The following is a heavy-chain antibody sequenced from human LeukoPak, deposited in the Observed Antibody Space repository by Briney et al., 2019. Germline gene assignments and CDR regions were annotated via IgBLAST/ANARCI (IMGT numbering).Heavy chain of an antibody. CDR3: TTDRVVVVAATLFRWFDP. Sequence: GGSLRLSCAASGFTFSNAWMSWVRQAPGKGLEWVGRIKSKTDGGTTDYAAHVKGRFTISRDDSKNTLHLQMNSLKTEDTAVYYCTTDRVVVVAATLFRWFDPWGQGTLVTVSS. D-gene: IGHD2-15*01. V-gene: IGHV3-15*01. J-gene: IGHJ5*02. CDR1: GFTFSNAW. CDR2: IKSKTDGGTT.